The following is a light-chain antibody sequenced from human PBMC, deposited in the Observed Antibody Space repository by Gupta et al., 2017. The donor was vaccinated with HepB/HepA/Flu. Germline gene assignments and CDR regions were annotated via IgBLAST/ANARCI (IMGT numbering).Light chain of an antibody. Sequence: HSVLTQPPSASATPVQRVTISCSGSSSNIGSNYVYWYQQIPGMAPKLLISRNNQRPSGISDRFSGSKSGTSTTLAISGLRAEDEAEYYCAAWDDSLSGPVFGGGTKLTVL. J-gene: IGLJ2*01. CDR3: AAWDDSLSGPV. CDR2: RNN. CDR1: SSNIGSNY. V-gene: IGLV1-47*01.